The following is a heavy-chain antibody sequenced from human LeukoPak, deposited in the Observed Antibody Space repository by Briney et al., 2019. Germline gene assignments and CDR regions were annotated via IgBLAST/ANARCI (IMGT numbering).Heavy chain of an antibody. J-gene: IGHJ5*02. CDR3: AKARVGSSLRVVSPSWFDP. Sequence: QPGGSLRLSCAASGFTFSSYAMSWVRQAPGKGLEWVSAISGSGGSTYYADSVKGRFTISRDNSKNTLYLQMNSLRAEDTAVYYCAKARVGSSLRVVSPSWFDPWGQGTLVTVSS. V-gene: IGHV3-23*01. D-gene: IGHD6-13*01. CDR1: GFTFSSYA. CDR2: ISGSGGST.